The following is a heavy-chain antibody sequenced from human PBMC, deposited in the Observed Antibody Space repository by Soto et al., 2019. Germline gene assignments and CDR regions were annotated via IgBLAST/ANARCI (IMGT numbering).Heavy chain of an antibody. V-gene: IGHV4-34*01. J-gene: IGHJ6*04. CDR3: ARGPHPHHNHLAV. D-gene: IGHD1-20*01. CDR2: INHSGST. CDR1: GGSFSGYY. Sequence: SETLSLTCAVYGGSFSGYYWSWIRQPPGKGLEWIGEINHSGSTNYNPSLKSRVTISVDTSKNQFPLKLSSVTAADTAVYYCARGPHPHHNHLAVPAKGTTVTVSS.